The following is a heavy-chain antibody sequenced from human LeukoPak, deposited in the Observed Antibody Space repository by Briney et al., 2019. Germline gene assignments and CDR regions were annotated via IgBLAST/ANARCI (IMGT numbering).Heavy chain of an antibody. CDR2: IKQDGSEK. J-gene: IGHJ4*02. V-gene: IGHV3-7*03. CDR3: ARERGCSGGSCYSYYFDY. D-gene: IGHD2-15*01. CDR1: EFTFRSYW. Sequence: PGGSLRLSCAASEFTFRSYWMSWVRQAPGKGLEWVANIKQDGSEKYYVDSVKGRFTISRDNAKNLLYLQMNSLRAEDTAVYYCARERGCSGGSCYSYYFDYWGQGTLVTVSS.